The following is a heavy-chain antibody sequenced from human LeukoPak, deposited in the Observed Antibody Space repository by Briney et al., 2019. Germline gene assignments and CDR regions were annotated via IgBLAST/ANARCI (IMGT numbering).Heavy chain of an antibody. J-gene: IGHJ6*02. CDR1: GFTFSNCG. Sequence: GGSLRLSCATSGFTFSNCGMSWVRQAPGKGLQWLSVIGGDGTTYYADSVKGRFTVSRDNSENTLYLQMNSVRAEDTAVYYCAKGPYGLGIYYGMDVWGQGTTVTV. CDR3: AKGPYGLGIYYGMDV. D-gene: IGHD3-10*01. V-gene: IGHV3-23*01. CDR2: IGGDGTT.